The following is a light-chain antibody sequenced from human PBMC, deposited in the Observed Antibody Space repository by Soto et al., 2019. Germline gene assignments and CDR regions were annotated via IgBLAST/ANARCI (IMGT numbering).Light chain of an antibody. V-gene: IGLV1-47*02. CDR3: STGDASLSGGV. CDR1: SSNIGNNF. CDR2: SDD. Sequence: QSVLTQPPSASGTPGQKVTISCSGASSNIGNNFVSWYQQVPGTAPKLLIYSDDQRPSGVPDRVSGSKSGTSASLAISGLRSEDGADYYCSTGDASLSGGVFGGGTKLTV. J-gene: IGLJ3*02.